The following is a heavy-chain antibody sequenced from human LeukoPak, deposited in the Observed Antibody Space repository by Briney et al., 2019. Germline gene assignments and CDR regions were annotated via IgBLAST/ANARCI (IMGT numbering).Heavy chain of an antibody. V-gene: IGHV3-30-3*01. CDR1: GFTFSRNA. CDR2: VSYDGNTK. CDR3: ARDFLPGAPDFFDY. J-gene: IGHJ4*02. Sequence: PGGSLRLSCAASGFTFSRNAMHWVRQTPGKGLEWVAVVSYDGNTKYYADSVKGRFTISRDNSENTIYLQVSSLRADDTALYYCARDFLPGAPDFFDYWGQGTLVTVSP. D-gene: IGHD1-14*01.